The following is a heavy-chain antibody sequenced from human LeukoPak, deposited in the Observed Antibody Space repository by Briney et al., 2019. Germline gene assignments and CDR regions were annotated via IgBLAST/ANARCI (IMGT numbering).Heavy chain of an antibody. V-gene: IGHV4-61*02. CDR2: IYTSGST. J-gene: IGHJ3*02. D-gene: IGHD4-23*01. CDR3: ARERYGGNSEAFDI. CDR1: GGSISSGSYY. Sequence: SQTLSLTCTVSGGSISSGSYYWSWIRQPAGKGLEWTGRIYTSGSTNYNPSLKSRVTISVDTSKNQFSLKLSSVTAADTAVYYCARERYGGNSEAFDIWGQGTMVTVSS.